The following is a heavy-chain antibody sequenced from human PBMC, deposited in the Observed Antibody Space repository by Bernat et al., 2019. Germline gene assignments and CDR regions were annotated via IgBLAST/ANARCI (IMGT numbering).Heavy chain of an antibody. J-gene: IGHJ4*02. Sequence: EVQLVESGGGLVKPGGSLRLSCAASGFTFSNAWMNWVRQAPGKGLEWVGRIKSKTDGGTTDYAAPVKGRFTISRDDSKNTLYPQMNSLKTEDTAVYYCTTVEKWELLWFGELLGVDYWGQGTLVTVSS. D-gene: IGHD3-10*01. CDR3: TTVEKWELLWFGELLGVDY. CDR1: GFTFSNAW. CDR2: IKSKTDGGTT. V-gene: IGHV3-15*07.